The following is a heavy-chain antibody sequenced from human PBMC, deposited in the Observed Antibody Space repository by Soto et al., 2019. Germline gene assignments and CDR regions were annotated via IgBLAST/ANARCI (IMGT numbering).Heavy chain of an antibody. V-gene: IGHV3-64D*06. CDR2: ISPYGNST. J-gene: IGHJ6*02. CDR3: VKTPDV. Sequence: EVQLVESGGGLVQPGGSLRLSCSASGFTFIRNTIHWVRQAPGKGLEYVSAISPYGNSTSYADSVKGRFTISRDNSKSTLYLQMTSLRPQDTAVYYCVKTPDVWGQGTTVIVSS. CDR1: GFTFIRNT.